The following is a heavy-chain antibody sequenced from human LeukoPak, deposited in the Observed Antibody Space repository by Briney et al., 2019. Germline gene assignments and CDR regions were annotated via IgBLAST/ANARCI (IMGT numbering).Heavy chain of an antibody. CDR1: GFTFSSYA. Sequence: GGSLRLSCAASGFTFSSYAMSWVRQAPGKGLEWVSAISGSGGSTYYADSVKGRFTISRDNSKNTMYLQMNSLRAEDTAGYYCAKERTYGSGSPYYFDYWGQGTLVTVSS. D-gene: IGHD3-10*01. CDR2: ISGSGGST. J-gene: IGHJ4*02. V-gene: IGHV3-23*01. CDR3: AKERTYGSGSPYYFDY.